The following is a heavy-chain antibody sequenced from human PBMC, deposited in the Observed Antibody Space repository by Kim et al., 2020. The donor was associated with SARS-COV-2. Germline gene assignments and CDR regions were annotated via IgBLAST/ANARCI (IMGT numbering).Heavy chain of an antibody. V-gene: IGHV1-69*01. D-gene: IGHD3-10*01. J-gene: IGHJ4*02. CDR3: AGGSGSGSYYNLLDY. Sequence: QKFQGRVTITADESTSTAYMELSSLRSEDTAVYYCAGGSGSGSYYNLLDYWGQGTLVTVSS.